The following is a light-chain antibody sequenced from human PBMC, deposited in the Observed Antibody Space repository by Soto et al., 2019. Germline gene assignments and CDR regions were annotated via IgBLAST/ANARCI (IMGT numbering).Light chain of an antibody. CDR2: GAS. V-gene: IGKV3-20*01. J-gene: IGKJ3*01. Sequence: EIVLTQSPGTLSLSPGERDTLSCRASQSVSSSNLAWYQQKPGQAPRLLIYGASSRATGIPDRFSGSGSGADFTLTINRLEPEDFAAYYCQQYGSSPFTFGPGTKVDIK. CDR3: QQYGSSPFT. CDR1: QSVSSSN.